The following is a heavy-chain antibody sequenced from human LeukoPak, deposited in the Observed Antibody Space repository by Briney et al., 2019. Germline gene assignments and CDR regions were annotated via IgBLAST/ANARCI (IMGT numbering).Heavy chain of an antibody. V-gene: IGHV4-4*07. CDR2: IYTSGST. D-gene: IGHD3-22*01. CDR3: ARTYYYDSSGYYYFDY. Sequence: PSETLSLTCTVSGGSISSYYWSWIRQPAGKGLEWIGRIYTSGSTNYNPSLKSRVTMSVDTSKNQFSPKLSSVTAADTAVYYCARTYYYDSSGYYYFDYWGQGTLVTVSS. J-gene: IGHJ4*02. CDR1: GGSISSYY.